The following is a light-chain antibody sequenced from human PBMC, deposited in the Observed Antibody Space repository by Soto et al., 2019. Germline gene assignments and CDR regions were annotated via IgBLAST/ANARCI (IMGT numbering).Light chain of an antibody. CDR2: AAS. J-gene: IGKJ4*01. V-gene: IGKV1-27*01. CDR1: QDISHF. Sequence: DIQMTQSPSSLSASVGDRVTITCRASQDISHFLAWYQHKPGKIPNLLIYAASTLQAGVPSRFSGSGSGTDFTLTISSLQPEDVAAYYCQKYNSAPLTFGGVTKVEIK. CDR3: QKYNSAPLT.